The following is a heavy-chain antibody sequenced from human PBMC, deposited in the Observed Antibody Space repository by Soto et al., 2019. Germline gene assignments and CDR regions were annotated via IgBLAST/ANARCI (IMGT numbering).Heavy chain of an antibody. V-gene: IGHV1-8*01. CDR2: MSPNSGAT. CDR1: GYTFTSYD. Sequence: QVQLVQSGAEVTKPGNSVKVSCKASGYTFTSYDINWVRQATGQGLEWMGWMSPNSGATGYAQKFQGRVTMTRDTSISTVYMELSNLRSEDTAIYYCARGVDNGVDVWGQGSTVTVSS. D-gene: IGHD2-8*01. J-gene: IGHJ6*02. CDR3: ARGVDNGVDV.